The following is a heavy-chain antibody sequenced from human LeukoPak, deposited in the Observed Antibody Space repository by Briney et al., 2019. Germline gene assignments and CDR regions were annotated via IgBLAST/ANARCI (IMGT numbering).Heavy chain of an antibody. CDR3: ARDLTGKYYIAY. D-gene: IGHD2-8*02. CDR1: GFSFSSFG. V-gene: IGHV3-30*02. CDR2: IGYSGTNT. J-gene: IGHJ4*02. Sequence: GGSLRLSCAASGFSFSSFGMHWVRQAPGEGLEWVAYIGYSGTNTHYADSVKGRFTISRDNSKNTVHLQMNSLRAADTALYSCARDLTGKYYIAYWGQGTLITVSS.